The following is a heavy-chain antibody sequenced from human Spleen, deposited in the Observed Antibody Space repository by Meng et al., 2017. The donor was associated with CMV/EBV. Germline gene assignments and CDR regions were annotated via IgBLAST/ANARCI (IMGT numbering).Heavy chain of an antibody. D-gene: IGHD4-23*01. J-gene: IGHJ4*02. CDR3: ARVHDYSGTSGY. Sequence: GESLKISCAASGFTFSSYGMHWVRQAPGKGLEWVAFIRYDGSNKYYADSVKGRFTISRDNSKNTLYLQMNSLRAEDTAVYYCARVHDYSGTSGYWGQGTLVTVSS. CDR2: IRYDGSNK. V-gene: IGHV3-30*02. CDR1: GFTFSSYG.